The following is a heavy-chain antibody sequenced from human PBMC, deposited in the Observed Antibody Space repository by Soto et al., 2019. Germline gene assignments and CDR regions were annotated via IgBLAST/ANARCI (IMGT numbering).Heavy chain of an antibody. CDR2: INLSGGST. V-gene: IGHV1-46*01. J-gene: IGHJ6*02. Sequence: QVQLMQSGAEVKKPGASVKVSCMASGFTFTNYYMHWVRQAPGQGLEWMGIINLSGGSTSYAQKFQGRVTVTRDTSTTTVYMDLRSLRSEHTAVYYCATMLVFRHYYYGMDVWGQGTTVTVSS. D-gene: IGHD2-21*01. CDR3: ATMLVFRHYYYGMDV. CDR1: GFTFTNYY.